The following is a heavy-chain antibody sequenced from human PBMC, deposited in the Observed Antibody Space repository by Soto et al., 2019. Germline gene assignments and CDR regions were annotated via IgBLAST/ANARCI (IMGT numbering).Heavy chain of an antibody. Sequence: SETLSLTCTVSGGSISSYYWSWIRQPPGKGLEWIGYIYYSGSTNYNPSLKSRVTISVDTSKNQFSLKLSSVTAADTAVYYCARGVAAAGTDYFDYWGQGTLVTVSS. J-gene: IGHJ4*02. CDR2: IYYSGST. D-gene: IGHD6-13*01. CDR3: ARGVAAAGTDYFDY. V-gene: IGHV4-59*08. CDR1: GGSISSYY.